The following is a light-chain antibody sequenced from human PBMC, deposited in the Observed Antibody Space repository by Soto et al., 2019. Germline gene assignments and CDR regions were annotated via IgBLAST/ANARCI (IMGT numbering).Light chain of an antibody. J-gene: IGKJ1*01. Sequence: DIQMTQSPSSLSAYVVDRVTITCRSCQSIRVYLTWSQQKPGKDTNLLIYSSSSLESAVPSRSSGSGSGTDFTLTISSLQPYDVATYFCQQSYSRPRAFDQAPKVEIK. CDR3: QQSYSRPRA. CDR1: QSIRVY. CDR2: SSS. V-gene: IGKV1-39*01.